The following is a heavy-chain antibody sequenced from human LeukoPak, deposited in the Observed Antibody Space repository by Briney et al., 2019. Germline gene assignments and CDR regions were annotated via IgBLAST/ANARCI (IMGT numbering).Heavy chain of an antibody. CDR3: AKVHVLRFLEWSAGYFDY. Sequence: PGGSLRLSCAASGFTFSSYAMSWVRQAPGKGLEWVSAISGSGGSTYYADSVKGRFTISRDNSKNTLYLQMNSLRAEDTAVYYCAKVHVLRFLEWSAGYFDYWGQGTLVTVSS. CDR1: GFTFSSYA. J-gene: IGHJ4*02. V-gene: IGHV3-23*01. CDR2: ISGSGGST. D-gene: IGHD3-3*01.